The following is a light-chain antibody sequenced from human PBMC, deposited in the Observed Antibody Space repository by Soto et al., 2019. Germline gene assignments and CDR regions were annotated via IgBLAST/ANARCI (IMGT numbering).Light chain of an antibody. CDR1: TSNIGRST. J-gene: IGLJ3*02. Sequence: QSVLTQPTSTSGTPGQRVTISCSGSTSNIGRSTVNWYQQLPGTAPKVLVYSTNQRPSGVPDRFSGSKSGTSASLAISGLQSEDEADYYCAAWDDTLSVWLFGGGTKLTVL. CDR2: STN. V-gene: IGLV1-44*01. CDR3: AAWDDTLSVWL.